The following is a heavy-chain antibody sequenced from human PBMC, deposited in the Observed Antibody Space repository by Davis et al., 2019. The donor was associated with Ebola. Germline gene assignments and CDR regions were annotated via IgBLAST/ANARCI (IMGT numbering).Heavy chain of an antibody. CDR2: IKQDGSEK. Sequence: GESLKISCAASGFTFSQTHMHWVRQTPGKGLEWVANIKQDGSEKYYVDCVKGRFTISRDNAKNSLYLQMNSLRAEDTAVYYCAKGREAARTPSHYYYYGMDVWGQGTTVTVSS. CDR3: AKGREAARTPSHYYYYGMDV. J-gene: IGHJ6*02. D-gene: IGHD6-6*01. V-gene: IGHV3-7*03. CDR1: GFTFSQTH.